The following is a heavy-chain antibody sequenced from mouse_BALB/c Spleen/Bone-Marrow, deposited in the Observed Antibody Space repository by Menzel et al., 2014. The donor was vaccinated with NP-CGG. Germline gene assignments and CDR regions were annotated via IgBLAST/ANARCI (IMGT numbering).Heavy chain of an antibody. Sequence: EVQLQQSGAELVKPGASVKLPCTASGFNIKDTYMHWVKQRPEQGLDWIGRIDPANGNTKYDPKFQGRATITADTPSNAAYLQLSSLTSEDTAVYYCAREDYGNSYAMDYWGQGTSVTVSS. J-gene: IGHJ4*01. V-gene: IGHV14-3*02. CDR3: AREDYGNSYAMDY. CDR2: IDPANGNT. D-gene: IGHD2-1*01. CDR1: GFNIKDTY.